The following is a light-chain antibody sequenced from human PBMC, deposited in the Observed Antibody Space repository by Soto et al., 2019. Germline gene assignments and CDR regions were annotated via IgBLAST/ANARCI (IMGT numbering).Light chain of an antibody. CDR1: QSVSSSY. CDR2: GAS. Sequence: EIVLTQSPGTLSRSPGERDTLSCRASQSVSSSYLAWYQQKPGQAPRLLIYGASSRATGIPDRFSGSGSGTDFTLTISRLEPEDFAVYYCQQYGSSPSTFGPGTKVDIK. J-gene: IGKJ3*01. CDR3: QQYGSSPST. V-gene: IGKV3-20*01.